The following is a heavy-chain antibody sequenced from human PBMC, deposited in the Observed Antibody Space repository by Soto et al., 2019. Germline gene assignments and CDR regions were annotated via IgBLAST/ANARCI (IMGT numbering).Heavy chain of an antibody. CDR1: RFHFGNXL. Sequence: LXLXCAASRFHFGNXLMHWVSHAPGKGLECVSRMNSDVMTTNYAYSVKGRFTVSRDNAKNTLYLQMNSLRAEDTAVYYCATAEVDYWGPGTLGTVS. V-gene: IGHV3-74*01. CDR2: MNSDVMTT. J-gene: IGHJ4*02. CDR3: ATAEVDY.